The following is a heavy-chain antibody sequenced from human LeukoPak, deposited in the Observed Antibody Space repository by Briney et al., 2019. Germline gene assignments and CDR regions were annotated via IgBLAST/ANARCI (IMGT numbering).Heavy chain of an antibody. CDR2: IKQDGSEK. Sequence: GGSQRVSCAASGFIFSSYWMSWVRQAPGKGLEWVANIKQDGSEKYYVDSVKGRFTISRDNAKNSLYLQMNSLRAEDTAVYYCARGPTYYDFWSGYYHFDYWGQGTLVTVSS. CDR1: GFIFSSYW. V-gene: IGHV3-7*01. CDR3: ARGPTYYDFWSGYYHFDY. J-gene: IGHJ4*02. D-gene: IGHD3-3*01.